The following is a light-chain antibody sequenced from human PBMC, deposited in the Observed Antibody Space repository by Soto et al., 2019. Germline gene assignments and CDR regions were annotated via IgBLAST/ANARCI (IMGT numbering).Light chain of an antibody. V-gene: IGLV2-14*01. CDR2: DVS. CDR1: SSDVGGYNY. Sequence: QSVLTQPASVSGSPGQSIAISCTGTSSDVGGYNYVSWYQQHPGKAPKLIIYDVSNRPSGVSNRFSGSKSGNAASLTISGLQAEDEADYYCSSYTSSSLYVFGTRTKVTVL. CDR3: SSYTSSSLYV. J-gene: IGLJ1*01.